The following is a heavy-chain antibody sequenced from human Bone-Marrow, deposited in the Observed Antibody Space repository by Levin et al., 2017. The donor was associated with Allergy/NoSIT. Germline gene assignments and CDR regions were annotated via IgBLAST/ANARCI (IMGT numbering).Heavy chain of an antibody. CDR2: IHPNSGDT. Sequence: ASVKVSCKASGYTFTGYYMHWVRQAPGQGLEWMGYIHPNSGDTKYVQKFQGRVTMTRDTSMSTANMELSGLTFDDTAVYYCALGGAAVGPYNWFDPWGQGTLVTVSS. D-gene: IGHD6-13*01. V-gene: IGHV1-2*02. CDR3: ALGGAAVGPYNWFDP. J-gene: IGHJ5*02. CDR1: GYTFTGYY.